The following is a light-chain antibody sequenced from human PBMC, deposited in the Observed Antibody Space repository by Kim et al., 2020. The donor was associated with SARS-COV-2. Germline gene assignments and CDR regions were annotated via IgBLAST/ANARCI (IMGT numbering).Light chain of an antibody. CDR1: SGHSSYA. V-gene: IGLV4-69*01. J-gene: IGLJ2*01. CDR3: QTWGTGIVV. Sequence: ASNKLTCTLSSGHSSYAIAWHQQQQEKGPRYLMKLNSDGRHSKGDGIPDRFSGSSSGAERYLTISSLQSEDEADYYCQTWGTGIVVFGGGTQLTVL. CDR2: LNSDGRH.